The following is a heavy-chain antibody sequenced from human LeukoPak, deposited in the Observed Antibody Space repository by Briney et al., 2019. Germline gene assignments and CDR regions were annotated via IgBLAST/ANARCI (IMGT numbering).Heavy chain of an antibody. J-gene: IGHJ3*02. CDR2: INPNSGGT. Sequence: ASVKVSCKASGYTFTGYYMHWVRQAPGQGLEWMGWINPNSGGTNYAQKFQGRVTMTRDTSISTAYMELSRLRSDDMAVYYCARYVYCSSTSCYVKNAFDIWGQGTMVTVSS. CDR3: ARYVYCSSTSCYVKNAFDI. D-gene: IGHD2-2*01. CDR1: GYTFTGYY. V-gene: IGHV1-2*02.